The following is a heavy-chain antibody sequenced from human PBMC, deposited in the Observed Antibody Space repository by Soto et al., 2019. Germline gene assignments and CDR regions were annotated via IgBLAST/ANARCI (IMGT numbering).Heavy chain of an antibody. D-gene: IGHD2-8*01. Sequence: ASVKVSCTASVETFTSYDINWVRQATGQGLEWMGWMNPNSGNTGYAQKFQGRVTMTRNTSISTAYMELSSLRSEDTAVYYCASGTDYCTNGVCYQTENYWGQGTLVTVSS. J-gene: IGHJ4*02. V-gene: IGHV1-8*01. CDR3: ASGTDYCTNGVCYQTENY. CDR1: VETFTSYD. CDR2: MNPNSGNT.